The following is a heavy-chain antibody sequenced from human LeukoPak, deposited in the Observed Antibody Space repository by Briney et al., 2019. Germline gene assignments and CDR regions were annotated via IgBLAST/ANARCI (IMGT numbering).Heavy chain of an antibody. D-gene: IGHD6-19*01. Sequence: GSLRLSCVASGFTFNSHSMHWVRQAPGKGLENFSSIRSNGGSTYFAKSVKGRFTISRDNSKNTLDLQMGSLRAEDMAVYYCARRGSGWEFDYWGQGTLVTVSS. V-gene: IGHV3-64*01. CDR3: ARRGSGWEFDY. J-gene: IGHJ4*02. CDR2: IRSNGGST. CDR1: GFTFNSHS.